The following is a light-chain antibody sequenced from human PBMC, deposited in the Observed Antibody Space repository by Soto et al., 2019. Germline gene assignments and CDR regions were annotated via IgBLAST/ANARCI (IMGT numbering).Light chain of an antibody. Sequence: QSVLTQPRSVSGSPGHSVTISRTGTSSDVGGYNYVSWYQQHPGKAPKLMIYDVSKRPSGVPDRFSGSKSGNTASLTISGLQAEDEADYYCCSYAGSYVFGTGTKVTVL. CDR3: CSYAGSYV. V-gene: IGLV2-11*01. J-gene: IGLJ1*01. CDR1: SSDVGGYNY. CDR2: DVS.